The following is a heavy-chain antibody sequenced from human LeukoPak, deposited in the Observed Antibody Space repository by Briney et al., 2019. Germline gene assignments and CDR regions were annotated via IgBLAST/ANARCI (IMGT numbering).Heavy chain of an antibody. Sequence: SVKVSCKASGYTFTDYYMHWVRQAPGQGVEWMGWINPNDGDTNYAQKFQGRVTMTRDTSISTAHMEVSRLRSDDTAVYYCARANFLYCSSSTCLFDYWGQGTLVTVSS. J-gene: IGHJ4*02. D-gene: IGHD2-2*01. V-gene: IGHV1-2*02. CDR3: ARANFLYCSSSTCLFDY. CDR1: GYTFTDYY. CDR2: INPNDGDT.